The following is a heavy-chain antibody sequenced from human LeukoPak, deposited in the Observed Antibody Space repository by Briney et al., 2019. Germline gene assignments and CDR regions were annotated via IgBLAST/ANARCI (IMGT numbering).Heavy chain of an antibody. CDR2: MNPNSGNT. D-gene: IGHD5/OR15-5a*01. CDR3: ARGNTNYMDV. Sequence: VASVKVSCKASGYTFTSYDINWVRQATGQGLEWMGWMNPNSGNTGYAQKLQGRVTITRNTSISTAYMELSSLRSEDTAVYYCARGNTNYMDVWGKGTTVTVSS. CDR1: GYTFTSYD. J-gene: IGHJ6*03. V-gene: IGHV1-8*03.